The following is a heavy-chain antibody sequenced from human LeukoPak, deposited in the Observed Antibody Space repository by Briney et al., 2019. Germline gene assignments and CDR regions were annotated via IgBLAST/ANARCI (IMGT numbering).Heavy chain of an antibody. D-gene: IGHD3-22*01. V-gene: IGHV3-43*02. CDR1: GFTFDDYA. CDR3: AKGGYYYDSSGHDY. Sequence: GGSLRLSCAASGFTFDDYAMHWVRQAPGKGLEWVSLISGDGGRTYYAEFVEGRLTISRDNSKNSLYLQMNSLRTEDTALYYCAKGGYYYDSSGHDYWGQGTLVTVSS. J-gene: IGHJ4*02. CDR2: ISGDGGRT.